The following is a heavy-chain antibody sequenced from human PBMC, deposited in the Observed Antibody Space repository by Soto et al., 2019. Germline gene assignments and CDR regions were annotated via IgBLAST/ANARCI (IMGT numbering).Heavy chain of an antibody. J-gene: IGHJ5*02. CDR3: ARVRYCSGGSCYPRFDP. CDR2: IYYSGST. D-gene: IGHD2-15*01. V-gene: IGHV4-31*03. Sequence: QVQLQESGPGLVKPSQTLSLTCTVSGGSISSGGYYWSWIRQHPGKGLEWIGYIYYSGSTYYNPSLKSRVTISVDTSKNQFSLKLSSVTAADTAVYYCARVRYCSGGSCYPRFDPWGQGTLVTVPS. CDR1: GGSISSGGYY.